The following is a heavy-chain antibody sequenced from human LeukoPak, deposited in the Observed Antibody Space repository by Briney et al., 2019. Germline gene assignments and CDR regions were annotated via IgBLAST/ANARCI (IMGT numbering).Heavy chain of an antibody. CDR3: AREAVTSSDY. CDR2: ISSTSSGK. V-gene: IGHV3-48*01. J-gene: IGHJ4*02. CDR1: GFTLSTYS. Sequence: GGSLRLSCAASGFTLSTYSMNWVRQAPGKGLEWVSYISSTSSGKYYADSVRGRFTISRDNGKNSLYLQMNSLRAEDTAVYYCAREAVTSSDYWGQGTLVTVSS. D-gene: IGHD2-21*02.